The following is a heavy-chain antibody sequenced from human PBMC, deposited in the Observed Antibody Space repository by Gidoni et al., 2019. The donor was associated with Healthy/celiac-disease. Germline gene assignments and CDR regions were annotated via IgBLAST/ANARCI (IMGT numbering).Heavy chain of an antibody. CDR1: VYTFTGYY. CDR3: ARDPSIAAPGWYFDL. D-gene: IGHD6-13*01. V-gene: IGHV1-2*02. CDR2: INPNSGGT. Sequence: QVQPVQSGAEVKKPGASVKVSCKASVYTFTGYYMHWVRQAPGQGLEWMGWINPNSGGTNYAQKFQGRVTMTRDTSISTAYMELSRLRSDDTAVYYCARDPSIAAPGWYFDLWGRGTLVTVSS. J-gene: IGHJ2*01.